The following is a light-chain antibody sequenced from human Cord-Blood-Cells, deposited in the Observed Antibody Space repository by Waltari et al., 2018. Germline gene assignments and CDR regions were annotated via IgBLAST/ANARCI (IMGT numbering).Light chain of an antibody. Sequence: QSALTHPASVSRPPRQSSTISCTGTSHDAGGYNDVPWYQQHPGNAPKLMIYDVSKRPSGFSNRFSGSKSGNTASLTISGLQAEDEADYYCSSYTSSSTYVFGTGTKVTVL. V-gene: IGLV2-14*01. CDR3: SSYTSSSTYV. CDR2: DVS. CDR1: SHDAGGYND. J-gene: IGLJ1*01.